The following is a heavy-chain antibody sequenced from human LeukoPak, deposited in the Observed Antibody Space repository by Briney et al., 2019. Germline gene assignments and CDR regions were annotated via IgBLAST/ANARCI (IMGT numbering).Heavy chain of an antibody. V-gene: IGHV3-23*01. Sequence: PGGSLRLSCEASGFTFDSYVFSWVRQAPGKVLEWVSSVGRGDSPYYADSVKGRFTFSRDNSKNTLFLQMNSLRPEDTAVYYCAKVRYCTSTSCRTYDSGSIFDYWGQGTLVTVPS. J-gene: IGHJ4*02. CDR1: GFTFDSYV. D-gene: IGHD2-2*01. CDR3: AKVRYCTSTSCRTYDSGSIFDY. CDR2: VGRGDSP.